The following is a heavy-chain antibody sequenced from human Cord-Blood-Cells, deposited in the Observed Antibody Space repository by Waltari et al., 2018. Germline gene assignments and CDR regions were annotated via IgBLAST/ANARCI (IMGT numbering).Heavy chain of an antibody. J-gene: IGHJ6*02. D-gene: IGHD2-2*01. CDR3: ARGGDIVVVPAAISGMDV. CDR2: INPNSGGT. Sequence: QVQLVQSGAEVKKPGASVKVSCTASGYTFTGYYMHWVRQAPGQGLEWMGWINPNSGGTNYAQKFQGWVTMTRDTSISTAYMELSRLRSDDTAVYYCARGGDIVVVPAAISGMDVWGQGTTVTVSS. V-gene: IGHV1-2*04. CDR1: GYTFTGYY.